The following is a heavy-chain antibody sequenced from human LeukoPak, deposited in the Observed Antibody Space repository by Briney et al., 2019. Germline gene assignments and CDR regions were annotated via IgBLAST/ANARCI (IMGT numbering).Heavy chain of an antibody. D-gene: IGHD4-17*01. CDR3: ARGNGDYPSWYFDY. Sequence: GGSLRLSCAASGFTFSGYGMHWVRQAPGKGLEWVAVIWYDGSNKYYADSVKGRFTISRDNSKNTLYLQMNSLRAEDTAVYYCARGNGDYPSWYFDYWGQGTLVTVSS. CDR2: IWYDGSNK. CDR1: GFTFSGYG. J-gene: IGHJ4*02. V-gene: IGHV3-33*01.